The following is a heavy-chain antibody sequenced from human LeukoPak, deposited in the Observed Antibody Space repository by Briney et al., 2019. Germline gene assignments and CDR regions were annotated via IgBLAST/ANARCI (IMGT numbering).Heavy chain of an antibody. J-gene: IGHJ4*02. CDR3: ARGYSGYDNAMGY. CDR1: GFTFSSYS. D-gene: IGHD5-12*01. CDR2: ISSSSSYI. Sequence: GGSLRLSCAASGFTFSSYSMNWVRQAPGKGLGWVSSISSSSSYIYYADSVKGRFTISRDNAKNSLYLQMNSLRAEDTAVYYCARGYSGYDNAMGYWGQGTLVTVSS. V-gene: IGHV3-21*01.